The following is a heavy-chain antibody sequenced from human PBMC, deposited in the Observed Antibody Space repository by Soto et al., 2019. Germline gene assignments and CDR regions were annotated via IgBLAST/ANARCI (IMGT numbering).Heavy chain of an antibody. J-gene: IGHJ5*02. CDR2: IYYSGST. CDR1: GGPISSSSYY. Sequence: QLQLQESGPGLVKPSETLSLTCTVSGGPISSSSYYWGWIRQPPGKGLEWIGSIYYSGSTYYNPSLKSRVTISVDTSKNQFSLKLSSVTAADTAVYYCARLQAPPLSFDPWGQGTLVTVSS. CDR3: ARLQAPPLSFDP. V-gene: IGHV4-39*01.